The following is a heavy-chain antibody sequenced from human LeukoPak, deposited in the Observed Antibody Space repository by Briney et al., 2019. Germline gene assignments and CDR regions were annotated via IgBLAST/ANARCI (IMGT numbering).Heavy chain of an antibody. J-gene: IGHJ4*02. V-gene: IGHV3-30*02. CDR2: IRYDGSNK. CDR1: GFTFSSYG. CDR3: AKGGEGYLDY. Sequence: GGSLRLPCVASGFTFSSYGMHWVRQAPGKGLEWVAFIRYDGSNKYYADSVKGRFTISRDNSKNTLYLQMNSLRAEDTAVYYCAKGGEGYLDYWGQGTLVTVSS. D-gene: IGHD3-16*01.